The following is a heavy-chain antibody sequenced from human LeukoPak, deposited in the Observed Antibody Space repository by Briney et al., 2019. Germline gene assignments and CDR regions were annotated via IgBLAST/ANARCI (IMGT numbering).Heavy chain of an antibody. V-gene: IGHV3-30*04. CDR2: ISYDGSNK. Sequence: GRSLRLSCAASGFTFSSYAMHWVRQAPGKGLEWVAVISYDGSNKYYADSVKGRFTFSRGNSKNTLYLQMNSLRAEDTAVYYCARESAAGITSCYLPYWGQGTLVTVSS. CDR3: ARESAAGITSCYLPY. D-gene: IGHD2-2*01. CDR1: GFTFSSYA. J-gene: IGHJ4*02.